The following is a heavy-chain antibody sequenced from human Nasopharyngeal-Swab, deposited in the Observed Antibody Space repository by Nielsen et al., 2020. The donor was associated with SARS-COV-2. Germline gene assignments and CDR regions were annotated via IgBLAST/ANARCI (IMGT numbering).Heavy chain of an antibody. V-gene: IGHV4-39*01. CDR2: FSYSGTT. D-gene: IGHD3-22*01. Sequence: SETLSLTCTVSGDSISSNSYHWGWIRQSPGKGLEWIGSFSYSGTTYFNPSLKSRVTISVDTSKNQFSVKLSSVTAADTAVYYCASYYYDSSDYSYWFDPWGQGTLVTVPS. J-gene: IGHJ5*02. CDR1: GDSISSNSYH. CDR3: ASYYYDSSDYSYWFDP.